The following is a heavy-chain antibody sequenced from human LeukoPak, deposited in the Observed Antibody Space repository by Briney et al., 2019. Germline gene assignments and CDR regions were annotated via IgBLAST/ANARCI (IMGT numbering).Heavy chain of an antibody. V-gene: IGHV1-69*13. CDR1: GGTFSSYV. Sequence: SVKVSCKASGGTFSSYVISWVRQAPGQGLEWMGGIILVVGTSYHAQRLQGRVTISADEHTSTAYMELNSLRSEDTAVYYCARGQWNGLDTNHYHYGMDVWGQGTTVTVSS. D-gene: IGHD6-19*01. J-gene: IGHJ6*02. CDR3: ARGQWNGLDTNHYHYGMDV. CDR2: IILVVGTS.